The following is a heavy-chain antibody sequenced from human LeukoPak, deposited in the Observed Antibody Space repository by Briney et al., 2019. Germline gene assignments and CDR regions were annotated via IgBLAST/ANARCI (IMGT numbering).Heavy chain of an antibody. CDR1: GFTFSSYG. J-gene: IGHJ6*03. V-gene: IGHV3-30*03. D-gene: IGHD3-3*01. CDR2: ISYDGSNK. CDR3: ASWTYYDFWSGYPPFYMDV. Sequence: GGSLRLSCAASGFTFSSYGFHWVRQAPGKGLEWLTVISYDGSNKYYADSVKGRFTISRDNAKNTLYLQMNSLRAEDTAVYYCASWTYYDFWSGYPPFYMDVWGKGTTVTVSS.